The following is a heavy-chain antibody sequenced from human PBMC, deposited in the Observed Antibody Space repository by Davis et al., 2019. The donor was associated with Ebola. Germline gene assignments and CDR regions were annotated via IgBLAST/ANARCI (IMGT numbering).Heavy chain of an antibody. CDR1: GFTFSDYY. CDR2: ISSSSSYT. Sequence: PGGSLRLSCAASGFTFSDYYMSWIRQAPGKGLEWVSYISSSSSYTNYADSVKGRFTISRDNAKNSLYLQMNSLRAEDTAVYYCARLSGYCSGGSCYSEDYFDYWGQGILVTVSS. D-gene: IGHD2-15*01. V-gene: IGHV3-11*03. J-gene: IGHJ4*02. CDR3: ARLSGYCSGGSCYSEDYFDY.